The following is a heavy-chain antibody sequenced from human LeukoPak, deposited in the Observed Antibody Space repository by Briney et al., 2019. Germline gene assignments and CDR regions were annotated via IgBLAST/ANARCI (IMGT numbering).Heavy chain of an antibody. D-gene: IGHD6-13*01. CDR3: AKSSSWSGGFDY. CDR2: ISSSGSTI. J-gene: IGHJ4*02. CDR1: GFTFSDYY. V-gene: IGHV3-11*04. Sequence: PGGSLRLSCAASGFTFSDYYMSWIRQAPGKGLEWVSYISSSGSTIYYADSVKGRFTISRDNSKNTLYLQMNSLSAEDTAVYYCAKSSSWSGGFDYWGQGTLVTVSS.